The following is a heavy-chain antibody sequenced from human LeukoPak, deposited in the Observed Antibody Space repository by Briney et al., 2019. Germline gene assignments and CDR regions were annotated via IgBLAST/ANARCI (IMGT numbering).Heavy chain of an antibody. V-gene: IGHV1-2*02. Sequence: ASVKVSCKASGYTFTDYYVRWVRQAPGQGLEWMGWISPSSGGTNYAQKFQGRVTMTRDTSISTAYMELSSLRSDDTAVYYCARGWGFGSIDYWGQGTLVTVSS. D-gene: IGHD7-27*01. CDR3: ARGWGFGSIDY. CDR1: GYTFTDYY. J-gene: IGHJ4*02. CDR2: ISPSSGGT.